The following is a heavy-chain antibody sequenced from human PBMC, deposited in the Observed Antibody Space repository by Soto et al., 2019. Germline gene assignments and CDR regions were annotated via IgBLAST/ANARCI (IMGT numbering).Heavy chain of an antibody. V-gene: IGHV1-2*04. J-gene: IGHJ6*02. CDR1: GYTFTDYY. Sequence: ASVKVSCRASGYTFTDYYMHWVRQAPGQGLEWMGWINPNSGATNYAPKFQGWVTMTRDTSISTAYMELRRLRSDDTAVFYCARAGCSSTSCYGDYYYAMDVWGQGTTVTVSS. D-gene: IGHD2-2*01. CDR2: INPNSGAT. CDR3: ARAGCSSTSCYGDYYYAMDV.